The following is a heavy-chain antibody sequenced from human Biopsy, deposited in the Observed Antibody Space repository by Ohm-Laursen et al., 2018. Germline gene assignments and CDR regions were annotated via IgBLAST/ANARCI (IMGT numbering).Heavy chain of an antibody. CDR1: RGTFGSYG. V-gene: IGHV1-69*10. J-gene: IGHJ6*01. CDR3: GRGPPKHLLPEMGLYGMDL. CDR2: IIPILDKT. Sequence: ASVKVSCKTSRGTFGSYGFSWVRQAPGQGLEWMGGIIPILDKTDNAEKFQGRVTISADKPTTTVYLQLSSLQSEDTAVYFCGRGPPKHLLPEMGLYGMDLWGQGTTVTVSS. D-gene: IGHD3-22*01.